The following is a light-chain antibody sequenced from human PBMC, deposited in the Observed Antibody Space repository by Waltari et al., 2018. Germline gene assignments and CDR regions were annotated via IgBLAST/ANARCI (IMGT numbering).Light chain of an antibody. CDR3: KQYNNYPPT. J-gene: IGKJ3*01. Sequence: DIQVTQSPFSVSASVGDRVTITCRASQDISKWLAWYQQKPEKAPKSLIYDASRLQSGVPSRFNGSGSGTDFTLTINSLQPEDFATYYCKQYNNYPPTFGPGTKVDVK. V-gene: IGKV1D-16*01. CDR2: DAS. CDR1: QDISKW.